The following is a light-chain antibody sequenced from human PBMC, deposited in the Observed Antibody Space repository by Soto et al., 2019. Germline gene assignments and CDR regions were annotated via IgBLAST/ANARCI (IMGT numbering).Light chain of an antibody. CDR1: QSVSSYY. CDR2: AAS. J-gene: IGKJ1*01. V-gene: IGKV3-20*01. Sequence: EIVLTQSPGTLSLSPGERATLSCRASQSVSSYYLAWYQQKPGQAPRLLIYAASSRATGIPDRFSGGGSGTDVTLTISRLEPEDFAVYYCQQCGSSPWTFGQGTKGEIK. CDR3: QQCGSSPWT.